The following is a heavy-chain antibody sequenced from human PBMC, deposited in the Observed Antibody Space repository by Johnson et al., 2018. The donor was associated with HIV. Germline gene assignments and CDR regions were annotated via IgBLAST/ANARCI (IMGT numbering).Heavy chain of an antibody. CDR1: GFTFSDYY. CDR3: ANAEEAFDI. CDR2: ISSSGGSI. V-gene: IGHV3-11*04. J-gene: IGHJ3*02. Sequence: QVQLVESGGGLVQTGGSLRLSCVASGFTFSDYYMSWIRQAPGKGLEWVSYISSSGGSIDYADSVKGRFTISKDNAKNSLYQQMNSLRAEDTAVYYCANAEEAFDIWGQGTMVTVSS.